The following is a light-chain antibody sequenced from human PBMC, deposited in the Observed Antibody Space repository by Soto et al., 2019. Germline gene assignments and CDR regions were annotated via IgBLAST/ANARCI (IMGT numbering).Light chain of an antibody. CDR3: QTWGADVPYV. CDR2: VNSDGSH. J-gene: IGLJ1*01. CDR1: SGHSSYA. Sequence: QPVLTQSPSASASLGASVKLTCTLSSGHSSYAIAWHQQQPEKGPRYLMKVNSDGSHTKGDGIPDRFSGSSSGAERYLTISSLQSEDEADYYCQTWGADVPYVFGTGTKVTV. V-gene: IGLV4-69*01.